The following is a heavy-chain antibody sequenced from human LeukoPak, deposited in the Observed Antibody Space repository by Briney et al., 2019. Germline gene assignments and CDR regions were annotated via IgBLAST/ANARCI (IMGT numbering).Heavy chain of an antibody. CDR1: GFTFDDYA. D-gene: IGHD3-22*01. J-gene: IGHJ4*02. CDR2: ISWDGGST. Sequence: GGSLRLSCAASGFTFDDYAMHWVRQAPGKGLEWVSLISWDGGSTYYADSVKGRFTVSRDDSKNTLYLQMSSLRVEDTAVYYCAKDLDSTGYYLGGAYWGQGTLVTVSS. CDR3: AKDLDSTGYYLGGAY. V-gene: IGHV3-43D*04.